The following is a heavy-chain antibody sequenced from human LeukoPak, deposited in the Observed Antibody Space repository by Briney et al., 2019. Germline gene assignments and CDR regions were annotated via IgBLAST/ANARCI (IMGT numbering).Heavy chain of an antibody. Sequence: GGSLRLSCAASGFTFDDYAMHWVRQAPGKGLEWVSGISWNSGSIGYADSVKGRFTISRDNAKNSLYLQMNSLRAEDTALYYCAKVPGSGSPVDAFDIWAKGQWSPSLQ. D-gene: IGHD3-10*01. CDR3: AKVPGSGSPVDAFDI. J-gene: IGHJ3*02. CDR2: ISWNSGSI. CDR1: GFTFDDYA. V-gene: IGHV3-9*01.